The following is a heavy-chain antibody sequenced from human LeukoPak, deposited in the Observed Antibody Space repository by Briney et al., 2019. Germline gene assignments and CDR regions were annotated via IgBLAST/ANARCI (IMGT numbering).Heavy chain of an antibody. CDR3: AKGHEYYYDSSGYYLSYDAFDI. J-gene: IGHJ3*02. D-gene: IGHD3-22*01. CDR1: GFTFDDYA. CDR2: ISWNSGSI. Sequence: PGGSLRLSCAASGFTFDDYALHWVRQAPGKGLEWVSGISWNSGSIGYADSVKVRFTISRDNAKNSLYLQMNSLRAEDMALYYCAKGHEYYYDSSGYYLSYDAFDIWGQGTMVTVSS. V-gene: IGHV3-9*03.